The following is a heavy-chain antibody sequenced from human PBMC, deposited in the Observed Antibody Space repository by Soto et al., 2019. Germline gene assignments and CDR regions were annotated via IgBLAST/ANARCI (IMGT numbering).Heavy chain of an antibody. Sequence: QVQLQQWGARLLKPSETLSLTCAVYGGSFSGYYWSWIRLPPGKGLEWIGEINHSGSTNYNPSLKRLVTISVDTSKNQFSLKLSSVTAADTALYYCARKTGIRYYFEYWGQGMVVTVSS. CDR1: GGSFSGYY. CDR3: ARKTGIRYYFEY. CDR2: INHSGST. J-gene: IGHJ4*02. D-gene: IGHD3-10*01. V-gene: IGHV4-34*01.